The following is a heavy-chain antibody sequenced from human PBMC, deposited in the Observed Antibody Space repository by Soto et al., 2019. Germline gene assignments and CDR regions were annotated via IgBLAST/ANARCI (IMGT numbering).Heavy chain of an antibody. V-gene: IGHV3-30*03. CDR2: ISYDGGLQ. CDR3: VSDRGYGHSSVPYS. J-gene: IGHJ4*02. CDR1: GFTFSSYG. D-gene: IGHD3-10*01. Sequence: QAQLVESGGGVVQPGRSLRLSCAASGFTFSSYGMHWVRQAPGTGLEWVAVISYDGGLQHYADSVKGRFTISRDNSKNIVLLQINSLRAEDTSVYYCVSDRGYGHSSVPYSWGQGTLVSVSS.